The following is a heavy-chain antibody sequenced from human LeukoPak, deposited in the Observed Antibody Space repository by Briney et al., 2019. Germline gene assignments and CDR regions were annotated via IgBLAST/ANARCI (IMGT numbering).Heavy chain of an antibody. V-gene: IGHV3-23*01. CDR1: GFTFSTYA. J-gene: IGHJ4*02. Sequence: GGSLRLSCAASGFTFSTYAMSWVRQAPGKGLEWVSGISGSGDTTYYADSVKGRFTISRDNAKNSLFLQMNSLRAEDTAVYYCAVGGGYWGQGTLVTVSS. D-gene: IGHD3-16*01. CDR2: ISGSGDTT. CDR3: AVGGGY.